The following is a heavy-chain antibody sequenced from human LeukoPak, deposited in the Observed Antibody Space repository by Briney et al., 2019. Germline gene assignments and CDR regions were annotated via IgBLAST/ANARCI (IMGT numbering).Heavy chain of an antibody. CDR2: IYYSGST. J-gene: IGHJ4*02. Sequence: SETLSLTCTVSGGSISSYYWSWIRQPPGKGLEWIGYIYYSGSTNHNPSLKSRVTISIDTSKNQFSLKLSSVTAADTAVYYCARSGPAGSAAGRFDYWGQGTLVTVSS. CDR1: GGSISSYY. D-gene: IGHD6-13*01. CDR3: ARSGPAGSAAGRFDY. V-gene: IGHV4-59*01.